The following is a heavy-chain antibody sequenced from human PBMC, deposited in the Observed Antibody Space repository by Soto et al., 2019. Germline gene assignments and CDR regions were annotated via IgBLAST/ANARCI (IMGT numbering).Heavy chain of an antibody. CDR2: INPNSGGT. D-gene: IGHD3-3*01. CDR3: ARERITIFGVVRGNYYYYGMDV. Sequence: GASVKVSCKASGYTFTGYYMHWVRQAPGQGLEWMGWINPNSGGTNYAQKFQGWVTMTRDTSISTAYMELSRLRSDDTAVYYCARERITIFGVVRGNYYYYGMDVWGQGTTVTVSS. J-gene: IGHJ6*02. V-gene: IGHV1-2*04. CDR1: GYTFTGYY.